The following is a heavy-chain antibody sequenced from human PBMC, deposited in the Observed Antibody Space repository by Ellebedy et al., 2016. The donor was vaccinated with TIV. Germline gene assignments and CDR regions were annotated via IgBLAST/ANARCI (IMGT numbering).Heavy chain of an antibody. J-gene: IGHJ3*02. Sequence: AASVKVSCKAAGGTVSSYAISWVRQAPGQGLDWMGGNIPIFGTANYAQKFQGRVTITADKSTNTAYMELSSLRSEDTAVYYGARGGGRDGYNFVEAFDIWGQGTMVTVSS. V-gene: IGHV1-69*06. CDR2: NIPIFGTA. CDR1: GGTVSSYA. D-gene: IGHD5-24*01. CDR3: ARGGGRDGYNFVEAFDI.